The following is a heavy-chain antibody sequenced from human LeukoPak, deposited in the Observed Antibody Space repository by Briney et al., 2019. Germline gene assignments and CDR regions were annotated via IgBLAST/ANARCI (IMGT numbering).Heavy chain of an antibody. CDR2: IYTSGST. CDR1: GGSISSYY. V-gene: IGHV4-4*07. D-gene: IGHD2-15*01. J-gene: IGHJ6*03. CDR3: ARDCSGGSCYSGYYYYYMDV. Sequence: PSETLSLTCTVPGGSISSYYWSWIRQPAGKGLEKIGRIYTSGSTNYNPSLKSRVTISVDKSKNQFSLKLSSVTAADTAVYYCARDCSGGSCYSGYYYYYMDVWGKGTTVTVSS.